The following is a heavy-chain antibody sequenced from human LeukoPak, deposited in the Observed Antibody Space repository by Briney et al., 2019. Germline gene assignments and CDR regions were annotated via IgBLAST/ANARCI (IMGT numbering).Heavy chain of an antibody. Sequence: SETLSLTCTVSGGSISSSSYYWGWIRQPPGKGLEWLGSIYYSGSTYYNPSLKSRVTISVDTSKNQFSLKLSSVTAADTAVYYCARESRAAAGIKYFDYWGQGTLVTVSS. CDR2: IYYSGST. CDR3: ARESRAAAGIKYFDY. J-gene: IGHJ4*02. V-gene: IGHV4-39*02. D-gene: IGHD6-13*01. CDR1: GGSISSSSYY.